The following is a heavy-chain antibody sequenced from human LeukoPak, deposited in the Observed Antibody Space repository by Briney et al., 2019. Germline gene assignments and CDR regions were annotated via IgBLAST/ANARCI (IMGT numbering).Heavy chain of an antibody. Sequence: ASVKVSCKASGYTFTGYYMHWVRQAPGQGLEWMGWINPDSGGTNYAQKFQGRVTMTRDTSISTAYMELSRLRSDDTAVYYCAREVSYGAGFDYWGQGTLATVSS. CDR1: GYTFTGYY. CDR2: INPDSGGT. D-gene: IGHD3-10*01. J-gene: IGHJ4*02. V-gene: IGHV1-2*02. CDR3: AREVSYGAGFDY.